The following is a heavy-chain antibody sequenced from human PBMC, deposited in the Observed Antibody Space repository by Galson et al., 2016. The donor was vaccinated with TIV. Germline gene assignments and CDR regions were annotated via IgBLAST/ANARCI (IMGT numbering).Heavy chain of an antibody. Sequence: SVKVSCKAPGYTLSTYYMHWLRQAPGQGLEWMGIIDPSVGSTTYSQKFQGRVTMTSDTSTSTVYMELTSLKSEDTAVYYCARRFYFDYWGQGTLVTVSS. J-gene: IGHJ4*02. CDR1: GYTLSTYY. CDR3: ARRFYFDY. CDR2: IDPSVGST. V-gene: IGHV1-46*01.